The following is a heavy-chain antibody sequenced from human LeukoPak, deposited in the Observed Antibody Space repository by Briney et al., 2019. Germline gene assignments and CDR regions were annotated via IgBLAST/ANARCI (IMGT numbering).Heavy chain of an antibody. CDR2: INHSGST. J-gene: IGHJ6*03. V-gene: IGHV4-34*01. Sequence: PSETLSLTCAVYGGSFSGYYWSWIRQPPGKGLEWIGEINHSGSTNYNPSLKSRVTISVDTSKNQFSLKLSSVTAADTAVYYCARGPDCGGDCYPGYMDVWGKGTTVTVS. CDR3: ARGPDCGGDCYPGYMDV. CDR1: GGSFSGYY. D-gene: IGHD2-21*02.